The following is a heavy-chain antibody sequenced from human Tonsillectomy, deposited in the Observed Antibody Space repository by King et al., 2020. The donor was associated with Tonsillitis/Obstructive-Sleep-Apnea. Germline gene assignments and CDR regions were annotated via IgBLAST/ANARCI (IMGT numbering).Heavy chain of an antibody. V-gene: IGHV5-51*01. CDR2: IYPDDFVT. CDR3: ARRVGSSAHWYFDL. J-gene: IGHJ2*01. D-gene: IGHD6-6*01. CDR1: GYSFTSYW. Sequence: VQLVQSGAEVKKPGESLKISCKGSGYSFTSYWIGWVRQMPGKGLELMGIIYPDDFVTRYSPSFQGQVPISADKSISTAYLQWSSLKASDTAMYYCARRVGSSAHWYFDLWGRGTLVPVSS.